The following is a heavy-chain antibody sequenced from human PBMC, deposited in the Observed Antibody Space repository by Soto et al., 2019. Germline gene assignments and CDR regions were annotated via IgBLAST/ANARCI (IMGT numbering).Heavy chain of an antibody. Sequence: SETLSLTCTVSGGSVSSVGYYWSWIRQHPGKGLEWIGYITYSGNTYYNPSLESRVTMSADTSKNQFSLKLSSVTAADTAVYFCVRGGSCTNGVCSVFDYWGQGTLATVSS. J-gene: IGHJ4*02. CDR3: VRGGSCTNGVCSVFDY. D-gene: IGHD2-8*01. CDR1: GGSVSSVGYY. V-gene: IGHV4-31*03. CDR2: ITYSGNT.